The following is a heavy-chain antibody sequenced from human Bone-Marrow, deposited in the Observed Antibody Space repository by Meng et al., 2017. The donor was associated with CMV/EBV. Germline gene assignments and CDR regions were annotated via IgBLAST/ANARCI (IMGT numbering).Heavy chain of an antibody. J-gene: IGHJ6*02. CDR1: GFTFSSYG. Sequence: GESLKISCAASGFTFSSYGMHWVRQAPGKGLEWVAFIRYDGSNKYYADSVKGRFTISRDNSKNTLYLQMNSLRAEETAVYYCAREKAPLPPYDFHKTYYGMDVWGQGTTVTVSS. CDR3: AREKAPLPPYDFHKTYYGMDV. V-gene: IGHV3-30*02. CDR2: IRYDGSNK. D-gene: IGHD3-3*01.